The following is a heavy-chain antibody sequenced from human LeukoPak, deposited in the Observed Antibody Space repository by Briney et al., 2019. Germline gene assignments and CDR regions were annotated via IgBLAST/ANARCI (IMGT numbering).Heavy chain of an antibody. CDR2: INTNTGNP. CDR1: GGTFISYA. D-gene: IGHD2-21*01. V-gene: IGHV7-4-1*02. Sequence: ASVKVSCKASGGTFISYAISWVRQAPGQGLEWMGWINTNTGNPTYAQGFTGRFVFSLDTSVSTAYLQISSLKAEDTAVYYCARYSRGYYYYGMDVWGQGTTVTVSS. CDR3: ARYSRGYYYYGMDV. J-gene: IGHJ6*02.